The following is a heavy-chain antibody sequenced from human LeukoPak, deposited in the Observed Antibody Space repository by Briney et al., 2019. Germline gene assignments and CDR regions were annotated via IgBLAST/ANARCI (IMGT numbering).Heavy chain of an antibody. D-gene: IGHD2-2*01. J-gene: IGHJ4*02. V-gene: IGHV3-30*02. CDR2: IRFNGSTK. CDR1: GFAFSSHG. CDR3: AREREEYCSSTSCYYFDY. Sequence: GGSLRLSCAASGFAFSSHGMHWVRQAPGKGLEWVTFIRFNGSTKYYIDSVKGRFTISRDNPRNTLYLQMNSLRPEDTAVYYCAREREEYCSSTSCYYFDYWGQGTLVTVSS.